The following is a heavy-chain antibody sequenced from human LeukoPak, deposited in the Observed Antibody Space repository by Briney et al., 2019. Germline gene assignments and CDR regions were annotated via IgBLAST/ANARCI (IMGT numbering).Heavy chain of an antibody. Sequence: PSETLSLTSTVSGGSISSYYLSWIRQPQGKGLEWIGYIYYSGSTNYNPSLKRRVTISVDTSKNQFSLKLSSVTAADTAVYYCARGRIAARPYYYYYMDIWGKGTTVTVSS. CDR1: GGSISSYY. CDR2: IYYSGST. D-gene: IGHD6-6*01. CDR3: ARGRIAARPYYYYYMDI. V-gene: IGHV4-59*01. J-gene: IGHJ6*03.